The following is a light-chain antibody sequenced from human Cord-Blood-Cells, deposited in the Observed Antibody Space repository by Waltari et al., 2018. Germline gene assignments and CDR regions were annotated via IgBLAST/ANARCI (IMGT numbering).Light chain of an antibody. V-gene: IGKV3-11*01. CDR2: DAS. J-gene: IGKJ1*01. CDR1: QRVSSY. Sequence: EIVLTHSPATLSLSPGERATTACRASQRVSSYLDWYQQKPGQAPRLLSYDASNWATGIPSRFSGSESGTDFTLTISSLEPEDFAVYYCQQRSNWPTWTFGQGTKVEIK. CDR3: QQRSNWPTWT.